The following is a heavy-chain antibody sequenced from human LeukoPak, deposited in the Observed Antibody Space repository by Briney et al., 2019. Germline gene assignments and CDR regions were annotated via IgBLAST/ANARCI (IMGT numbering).Heavy chain of an antibody. V-gene: IGHV1-8*01. CDR1: GDTLTSYD. CDR2: MNPNSGNT. CDR3: ARSKGSYYKGEYYFDY. J-gene: IGHJ4*02. Sequence: AASVKVSCKASGDTLTSYDINWVRQATGQGLEWMGWMNPNSGNTGYAQKFQGRVTMTRNTSISTAYMELSSLRSEDTAVYYCARSKGSYYKGEYYFDYWGQGTLVTVSS. D-gene: IGHD3-10*01.